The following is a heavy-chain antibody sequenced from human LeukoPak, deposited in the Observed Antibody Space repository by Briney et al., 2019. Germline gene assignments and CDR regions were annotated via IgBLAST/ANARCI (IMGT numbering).Heavy chain of an antibody. V-gene: IGHV4-59*08. D-gene: IGHD3-10*01. CDR2: IYFTGST. CDR1: GSLNNYY. Sequence: PSETLSLTCTVSGSLNNYYWGWLRQPTGKGLEWIGYIYFTGSTNYNSSLKTRVAISVDTSKNRFSLRLSSVTADDTAIYYCVRHGESGRHHAYFDSWGQGALVTVSS. CDR3: VRHGESGRHHAYFDS. J-gene: IGHJ4*02.